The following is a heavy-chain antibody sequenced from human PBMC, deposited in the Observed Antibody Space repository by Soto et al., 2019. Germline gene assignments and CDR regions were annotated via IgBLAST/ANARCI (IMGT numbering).Heavy chain of an antibody. CDR1: GGSFTSNNW. CDR3: ASRDPGTSVDY. D-gene: IGHD1-7*01. Sequence: SETLSLTCAVSGGSFTSNNWWTWVRQPPGQGLEWVGEIYRTGSTNYNPSLKSQVTISLDKSENQFSLKVTSLTAADTAVYYCASRDPGTSVDYWGQGTLVTVSS. J-gene: IGHJ4*02. V-gene: IGHV4-4*02. CDR2: IYRTGST.